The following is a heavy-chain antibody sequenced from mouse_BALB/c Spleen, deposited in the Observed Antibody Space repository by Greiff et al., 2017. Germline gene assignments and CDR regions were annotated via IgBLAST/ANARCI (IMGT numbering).Heavy chain of an antibody. Sequence: VQLKESGPSLVKPSQTLSLTCSVTGDSITSGYWNWIRKFPGNKLEYMGYISYSGSTYYNPSLKSRISITRDTSKNQYYLQLNSVTTEDTATYYCARGYGSSLYYAMDYWGQGTSVTVSS. D-gene: IGHD1-1*01. CDR2: ISYSGST. CDR3: ARGYGSSLYYAMDY. V-gene: IGHV3-8*02. CDR1: GDSITSGY. J-gene: IGHJ4*01.